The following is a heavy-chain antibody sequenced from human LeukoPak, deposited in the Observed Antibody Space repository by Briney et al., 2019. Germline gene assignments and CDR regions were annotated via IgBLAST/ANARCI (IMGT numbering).Heavy chain of an antibody. CDR2: ISYDGTNK. V-gene: IGHV3-30*18. D-gene: IGHD3-3*01. Sequence: GGSLRLSCAASGFTFSNYDMHWVRQAPGKGREWVAVISYDGTNKYHADSVKGRFTISRDNSKSTLYLQMNSLRAEDTAVYYCAKENDFVYWGQGTLVTVSS. CDR1: GFTFSNYD. CDR3: AKENDFVY. J-gene: IGHJ4*02.